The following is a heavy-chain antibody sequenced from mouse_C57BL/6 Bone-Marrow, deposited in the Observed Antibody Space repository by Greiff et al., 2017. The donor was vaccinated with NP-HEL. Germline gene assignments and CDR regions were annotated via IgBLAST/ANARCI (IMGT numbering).Heavy chain of an antibody. D-gene: IGHD1-1*01. Sequence: VQLKESGPVLVQPGASVKMSCKASGYTFPDYYMNWVKQSHGKSLEWIGVITPYNVGTSYPQKFKGKAPLTVDKSSSTAYMELNSLTSEDSAVYYCARESTTVVATEDYWGQGTTLTVSS. CDR1: GYTFPDYY. V-gene: IGHV1-19*01. CDR2: ITPYNVGT. CDR3: ARESTTVVATEDY. J-gene: IGHJ2*01.